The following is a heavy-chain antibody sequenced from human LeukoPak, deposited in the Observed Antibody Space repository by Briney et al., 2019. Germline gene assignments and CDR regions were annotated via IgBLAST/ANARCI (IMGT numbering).Heavy chain of an antibody. CDR1: GGSISSYY. CDR3: ARVAAGIKGWFDP. D-gene: IGHD6-13*01. V-gene: IGHV4-59*01. J-gene: IGHJ5*02. CDR2: IYYSGST. Sequence: SETLSLTCTVPGGSISSYYWSWIRQPPGKGLEWIGYIYYSGSTNYNPSLKSRVTISVDTSKNQFSLKLSSVTAADTAVYYCARVAAGIKGWFDPWGQGTLVTVSS.